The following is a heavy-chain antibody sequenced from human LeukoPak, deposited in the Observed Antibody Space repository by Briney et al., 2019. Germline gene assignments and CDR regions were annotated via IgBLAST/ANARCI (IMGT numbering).Heavy chain of an antibody. CDR3: ARGGTSGYSSTRHFWGGNYYFDY. CDR1: GFTVSSNS. V-gene: IGHV3-53*01. Sequence: GGSLRLSCTVSGFTVSSNSMSWVRQAPGKGLEWVSFIYSDNTHYSDPVKGRFTISRDNSKNTLYLQMNSLRAEDTAVYYCARGGTSGYSSTRHFWGGNYYFDYWGQGSLVTVSS. CDR2: IYSDNT. J-gene: IGHJ4*02. D-gene: IGHD2-2*01.